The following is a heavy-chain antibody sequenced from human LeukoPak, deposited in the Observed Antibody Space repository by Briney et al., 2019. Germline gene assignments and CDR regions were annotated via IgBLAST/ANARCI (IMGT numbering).Heavy chain of an antibody. CDR2: ISWNSGSI. D-gene: IGHD1-1*01. CDR3: ARDERGNWNDTPRY. Sequence: GGSLRLSCAASGFTFDDYAMHWVRQAPGKGLEWVSGISWNSGSIDYADSVKGRFTISRDNAKNTLYLQMNSLRAEDTAMYYCARDERGNWNDTPRYWGQGTLVTVSS. V-gene: IGHV3-9*01. CDR1: GFTFDDYA. J-gene: IGHJ4*02.